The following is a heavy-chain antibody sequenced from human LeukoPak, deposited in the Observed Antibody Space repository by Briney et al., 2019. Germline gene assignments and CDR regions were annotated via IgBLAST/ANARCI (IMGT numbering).Heavy chain of an antibody. D-gene: IGHD3-10*01. J-gene: IGHJ4*02. CDR2: INTGTGNP. CDR1: GYSFTSYA. V-gene: IGHV7-4-1*02. Sequence: ASVKVSCKTSGYSFTSYAMNWVRQAPGQGLEFMGWINTGTGNPTYAQGFTGRFAFSLDTSVSTAYLQISTLKPEDTAVYYCASFGAHSFDYWGQGTLVTVSS. CDR3: ASFGAHSFDY.